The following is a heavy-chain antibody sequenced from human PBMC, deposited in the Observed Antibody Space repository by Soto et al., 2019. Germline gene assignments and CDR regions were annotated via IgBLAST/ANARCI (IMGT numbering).Heavy chain of an antibody. CDR3: ARDLVGYCGGDCHFYWFDP. Sequence: DVQLVESGGGLAKPGWSLRLSCEASGFTFGSYRMTWVRQLPGKGLEWVSSISPSGRDIYYADSLKGRFTISRDNAKNSLFLQMNSLRVDDTAVYYCARDLVGYCGGDCHFYWFDPWGQGTLVTVSS. V-gene: IGHV3-21*01. J-gene: IGHJ5*02. D-gene: IGHD2-21*01. CDR2: ISPSGRDI. CDR1: GFTFGSYR.